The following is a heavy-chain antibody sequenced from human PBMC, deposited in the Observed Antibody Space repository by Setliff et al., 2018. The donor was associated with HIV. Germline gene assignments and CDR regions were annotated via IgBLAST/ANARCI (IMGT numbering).Heavy chain of an antibody. V-gene: IGHV3-30*02. J-gene: IGHJ6*03. D-gene: IGHD2-21*02. CDR1: EFTFSSYG. CDR2: IRYDGSEK. CDR3: ARGDTTPIYPNCMDV. Sequence: GGSLRLSCAPSEFTFSSYGMHWVRQAPGKGLEWVSFIRYDGSEKYYVDSGKGRFTISRDNAKNSLYLQMNSLTVEDTAVYYCARGDTTPIYPNCMDVWGKGTTVTVSS.